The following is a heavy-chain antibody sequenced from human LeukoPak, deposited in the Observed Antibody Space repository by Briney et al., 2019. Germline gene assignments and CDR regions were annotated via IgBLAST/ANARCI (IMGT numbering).Heavy chain of an antibody. D-gene: IGHD6-19*01. CDR3: ARDKDSSGWYVDY. CDR2: IKQDGSEK. Sequence: EGSLRLSCAASGFTFSSYWMSWVRQAPGKGLEWVANIKQDGSEKYYVDSVKGRFTISRDNAKNSLYLQMNSLRAEDTAVYYCARDKDSSGWYVDYWGQGTLVTVSS. V-gene: IGHV3-7*01. CDR1: GFTFSSYW. J-gene: IGHJ4*02.